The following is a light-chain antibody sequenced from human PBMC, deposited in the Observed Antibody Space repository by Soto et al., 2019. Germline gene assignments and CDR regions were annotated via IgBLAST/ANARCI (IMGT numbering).Light chain of an antibody. V-gene: IGKV3-20*01. CDR2: DAS. J-gene: IGKJ5*01. CDR3: QQYHNWPIT. CDR1: QTVRNNY. Sequence: EFVLTQSPGTLSLSPGERATLSSRASQTVRNNYLAWYQQKPGQAPRLMIYDASSRATGIPDRFSGSGSGTECTLTISSLQSEDFAVYYCQQYHNWPITFGQGTRLEIK.